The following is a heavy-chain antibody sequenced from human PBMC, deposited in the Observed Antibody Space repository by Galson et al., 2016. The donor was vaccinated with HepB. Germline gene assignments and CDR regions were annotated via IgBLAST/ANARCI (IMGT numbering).Heavy chain of an antibody. D-gene: IGHD6-13*01. CDR1: GYSFISYY. CDR2: FDPQDRET. J-gene: IGHJ4*02. Sequence: SVKVSCKASGYSFISYYMHWVRQAPGKGLEWMGGFDPQDRETIYAQKFRGSVTMTEDTSSDTAYMELTSLTSEDTAVYYCATFLAAAGTFDYWGQGTLVTVSS. V-gene: IGHV1-24*01. CDR3: ATFLAAAGTFDY.